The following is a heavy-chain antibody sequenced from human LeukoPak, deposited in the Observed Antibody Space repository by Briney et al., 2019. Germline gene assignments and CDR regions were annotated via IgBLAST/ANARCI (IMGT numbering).Heavy chain of an antibody. Sequence: GGSLRLSCAASGFTFRSYSMNWVRQAPGKGLEWVSSISSSGSYIYYADSVKGRFTISRANAKNSLYLQMNSLRAEDTALYYCARDQRVGNTNPDSFDIWGQGTMVTVSS. D-gene: IGHD1-26*01. CDR2: ISSSGSYI. V-gene: IGHV3-21*01. CDR3: ARDQRVGNTNPDSFDI. J-gene: IGHJ3*02. CDR1: GFTFRSYS.